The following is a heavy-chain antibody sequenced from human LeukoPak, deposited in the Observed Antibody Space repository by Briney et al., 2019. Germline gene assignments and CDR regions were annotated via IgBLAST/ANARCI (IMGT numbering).Heavy chain of an antibody. CDR3: ARYVGGMVVAATFYFDY. J-gene: IGHJ4*02. D-gene: IGHD2-15*01. V-gene: IGHV1-46*01. Sequence: ASVKISCKASGYTFANYYIHLVRQAPGQGLEWMGLINPSGGSTNYAQKFQGRVTMTRDTSTSTVYMELSSLRSEDTAVYYCARYVGGMVVAATFYFDYWGQGTLVTVSS. CDR2: INPSGGST. CDR1: GYTFANYY.